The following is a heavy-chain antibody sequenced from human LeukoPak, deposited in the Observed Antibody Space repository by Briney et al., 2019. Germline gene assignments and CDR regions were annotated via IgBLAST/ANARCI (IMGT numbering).Heavy chain of an antibody. CDR1: GGSISSGGYY. CDR3: AHRGGAVAGLYYFDY. CDR2: IYWSDDK. D-gene: IGHD6-19*01. Sequence: QTLSLTCTVSGGSISSGGYYWSWIRQPPGKALEWLALIYWSDDKRYSSSLKSRLAITRDTSKNQVVLTMTNMDPVDTATYYCAHRGGAVAGLYYFDYWGQGTLVTVSS. J-gene: IGHJ4*02. V-gene: IGHV2-5*01.